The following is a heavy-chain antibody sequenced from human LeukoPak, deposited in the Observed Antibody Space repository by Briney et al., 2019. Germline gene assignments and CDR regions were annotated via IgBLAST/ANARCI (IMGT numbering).Heavy chain of an antibody. D-gene: IGHD3-10*01. V-gene: IGHV4-59*12. CDR1: GGSISSYY. J-gene: IGHJ4*02. CDR3: ARVKGWFGRGYFDY. CDR2: IYYSGST. Sequence: SETLSLTCTVSGGSISSYYWSWIRQPPGKGLEWIGYIYYSGSTNYNPSLKSRVTISVDTSKNQFSLKLSSVTAADTAVYYCARVKGWFGRGYFDYWGQGTLVTVSS.